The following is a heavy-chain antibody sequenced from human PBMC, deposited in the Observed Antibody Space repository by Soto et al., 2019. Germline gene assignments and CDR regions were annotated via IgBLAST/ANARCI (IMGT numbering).Heavy chain of an antibody. J-gene: IGHJ4*02. V-gene: IGHV2-26*01. CDR1: GFSLRNARMG. CDR2: IFTNDEK. CDR3: ARSALSYDGSCYSNDY. Sequence: SGPTLVNPTETLTLTCTVSGFSLRNARMGVTWIRQPPGNALEWLAQIFTNDEKSYSTSLRSRLTISQDTSKSQVVLRMTNMDPVDKATYYCARSALSYDGSCYSNDYWGQGTPVTVSS. D-gene: IGHD3-22*01.